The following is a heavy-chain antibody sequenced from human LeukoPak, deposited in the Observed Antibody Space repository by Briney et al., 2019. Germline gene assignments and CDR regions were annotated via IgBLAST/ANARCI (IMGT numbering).Heavy chain of an antibody. CDR3: AKGNSIDY. D-gene: IGHD1-7*01. CDR2: ISYDGSNK. V-gene: IGHV3-30*18. Sequence: GGSLRLSCAASGFTLSNHAMIWVRQAPGKGLEWVAVISYDGSNKYYADSVKGRFTISGDNSKNTLYLQMNSLRAEDTAVYYCAKGNSIDYWGQGTLVTVSS. J-gene: IGHJ4*02. CDR1: GFTLSNHA.